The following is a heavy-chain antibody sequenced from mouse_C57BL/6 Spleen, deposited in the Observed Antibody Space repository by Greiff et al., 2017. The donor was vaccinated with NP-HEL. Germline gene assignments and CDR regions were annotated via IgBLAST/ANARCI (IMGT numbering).Heavy chain of an antibody. V-gene: IGHV5-6*01. J-gene: IGHJ2*01. CDR1: GFTFSSYG. CDR2: ISSGGSYT. D-gene: IGHD1-1*01. CDR3: ARHGLSITTVVAQFDY. Sequence: EVKLMESGGDLVKPGGSLKLSCAASGFTFSSYGMSWVRQTPDKRLEWVATISSGGSYTYYPDSVKGRFTISRDNAKNTLYLQMSSLKSEDTAMYYCARHGLSITTVVAQFDYWGQGTTLTVSS.